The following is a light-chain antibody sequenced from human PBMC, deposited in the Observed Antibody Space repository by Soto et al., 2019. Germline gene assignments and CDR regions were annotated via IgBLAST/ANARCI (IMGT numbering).Light chain of an antibody. Sequence: DIQMTQSPSTLSASVGDRVTITCRASQSISNFLAGYQQKPGKAPKLLMYDASRLKSGVPSRFSGSGSGTDFTLSIRRLQPDDFATYYCQQYSSYYSWTFGQGTKVDIK. CDR1: QSISNF. J-gene: IGKJ1*01. CDR2: DAS. V-gene: IGKV1-5*01. CDR3: QQYSSYYSWT.